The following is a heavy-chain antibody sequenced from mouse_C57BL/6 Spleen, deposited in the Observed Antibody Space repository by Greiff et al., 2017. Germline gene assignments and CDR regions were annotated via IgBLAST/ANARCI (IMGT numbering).Heavy chain of an antibody. V-gene: IGHV1-64*01. D-gene: IGHD2-3*01. Sequence: QVQLQQPGAELVKPGASVKLSCKASGYTFTSYWMHWVKQRPGQGLEWIGMIHPNSGSTNYNEKFKSKATLTVDKSSSTAYMQLSSLTSEDSAVYYWARFDGPLHYYAMDYWGQGTSVTVSS. CDR3: ARFDGPLHYYAMDY. J-gene: IGHJ4*01. CDR2: IHPNSGST. CDR1: GYTFTSYW.